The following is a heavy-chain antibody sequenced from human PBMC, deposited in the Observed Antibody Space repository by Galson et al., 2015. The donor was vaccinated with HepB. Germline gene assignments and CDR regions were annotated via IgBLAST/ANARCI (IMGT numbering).Heavy chain of an antibody. CDR1: GYTFTSYG. D-gene: IGHD3-16*02. V-gene: IGHV1-18*01. CDR2: ISAYNGNT. J-gene: IGHJ4*02. Sequence: SVKVSCKASGYTFTSYGISWVRQAPGQGLEWMGWISAYNGNTNYAQKLQGRVTMTTDTSTSTAYMELRSLRSDDTAVYYCARLDSRRGSYRNFDYWGQGTLVTVSS. CDR3: ARLDSRRGSYRNFDY.